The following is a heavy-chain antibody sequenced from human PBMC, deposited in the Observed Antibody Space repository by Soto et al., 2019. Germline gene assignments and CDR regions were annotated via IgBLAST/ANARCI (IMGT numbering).Heavy chain of an antibody. D-gene: IGHD1-26*01. CDR3: ARDRYRYSGGSYYYYGMDV. CDR1: GGAVSSGSYY. CDR2: GHYSGST. J-gene: IGHJ6*02. V-gene: IGHV4-61*01. Sequence: QVQLQESGPGLVKSSETLSLTCTVSGGAVSSGSYYWSWIRQPPGKGLEWIGYGHYSGSTNYSPSLKSRVTISVDTSKNQFSLKLNSVTAADTAVYYCARDRYRYSGGSYYYYGMDVWGQGTTVTVSS.